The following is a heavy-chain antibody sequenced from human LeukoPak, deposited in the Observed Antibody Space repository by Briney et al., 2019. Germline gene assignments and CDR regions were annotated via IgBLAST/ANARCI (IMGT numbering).Heavy chain of an antibody. CDR1: GGSISSSSYY. J-gene: IGHJ5*02. D-gene: IGHD2-15*01. V-gene: IGHV4-39*01. Sequence: SETLSLTCTVSGGSISSSSYYWGWIRQPPGKGLEWIGSIYYSGSTYYNPSLKSRVTISVDTSKNQFSLKLSSVTAADTAVYYCARLIRYCSGGSCYSPHLTRTYDLAVFDPWGQGTLITVSS. CDR2: IYYSGST. CDR3: ARLIRYCSGGSCYSPHLTRTYDLAVFDP.